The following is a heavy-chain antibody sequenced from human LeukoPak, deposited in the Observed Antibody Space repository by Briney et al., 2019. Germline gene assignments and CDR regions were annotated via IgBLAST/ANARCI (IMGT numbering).Heavy chain of an antibody. V-gene: IGHV1-46*01. D-gene: IGHD4-17*01. CDR2: INPSGGST. J-gene: IGHJ6*03. CDR1: GYTFTSYY. CDR3: ARDPTTVTTLGYYYYYMDV. Sequence: ASVKVSCKASGYTFTSYYMHWVRQAPGQGLEWMGIINPSGGSTSYAQKFQGRVTMTRDTSTSTVYMELSSLRSEDTAVYYCARDPTTVTTLGYYYYYMDVWGKGTTVTISS.